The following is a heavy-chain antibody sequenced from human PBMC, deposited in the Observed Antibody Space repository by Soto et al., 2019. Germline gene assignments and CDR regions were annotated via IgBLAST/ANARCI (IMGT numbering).Heavy chain of an antibody. J-gene: IGHJ4*02. CDR3: ARTARQYSSSSALDY. CDR2: ISAYNGNT. D-gene: IGHD6-6*01. V-gene: IGHV1-18*04. Sequence: GSVKVSCKASGYTFTSYGISWVRQAPGQGLEWMGWISAYNGNTNYAQKLQGRVTMTTDTSTSTAYMELRSLRSDDTAVYYCARTARQYSSSSALDYWGQGTLVTVSS. CDR1: GYTFTSYG.